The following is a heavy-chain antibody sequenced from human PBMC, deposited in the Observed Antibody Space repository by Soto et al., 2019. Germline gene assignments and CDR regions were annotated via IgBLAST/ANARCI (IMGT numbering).Heavy chain of an antibody. J-gene: IGHJ1*01. CDR2: IIPIFGTA. V-gene: IGHV1-69*01. D-gene: IGHD3-22*01. CDR1: GGTFSSYA. Sequence: QVQLVQSGAEVKKPGSSVKVSCKASGGTFSSYAISWVRQAPGQGLEWMGGIIPIFGTANYAQKFQGRVTSTADESTRTGYMELSSLRSEDTAGYYCARGAHSSGYFLEYFQHWGQGTLVTVSS. CDR3: ARGAHSSGYFLEYFQH.